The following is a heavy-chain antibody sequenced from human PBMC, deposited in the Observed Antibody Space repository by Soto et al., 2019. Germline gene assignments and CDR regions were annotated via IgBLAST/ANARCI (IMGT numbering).Heavy chain of an antibody. CDR2: ISSSSSYI. CDR1: GFTFSSYS. CDR3: ARVNGYSSYYDYYYYYGMDV. J-gene: IGHJ6*02. V-gene: IGHV3-21*01. Sequence: GVLRLSCAASGFTFSSYSMNWVRQAPGKGLEWVSSISSSSSYIYYADSVKGRFTISRDNAKNSLYLQMNSLRAEDTAVYYCARVNGYSSYYDYYYYYGMDVWGQGTTVTVSS. D-gene: IGHD6-6*01.